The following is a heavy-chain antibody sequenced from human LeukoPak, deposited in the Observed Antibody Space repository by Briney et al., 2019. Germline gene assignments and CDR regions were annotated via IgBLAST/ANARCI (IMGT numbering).Heavy chain of an antibody. Sequence: PGGSLRLSCVVSGFTLSSHVMYWIRQAPGKGLEWVALTSYDGSNTDYTGSVKGRFIISRDNPRNTLYLQMNSLSAEDTASYYCARVGSSGYFDHWGQGALVTVSS. J-gene: IGHJ4*02. CDR1: GFTLSSHV. D-gene: IGHD3-22*01. V-gene: IGHV3-30*03. CDR2: TSYDGSNT. CDR3: ARVGSSGYFDH.